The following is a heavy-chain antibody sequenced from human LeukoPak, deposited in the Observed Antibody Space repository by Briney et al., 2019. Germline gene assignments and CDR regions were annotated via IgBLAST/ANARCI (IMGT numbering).Heavy chain of an antibody. Sequence: PSETLSLTCTVSGGSISSGSYYWSWIRQPAGKGLEWIGRIYTSGSTNYNPSLKSRVTISVDTSKNQFSLKLSSVTAADTAVYYCARDSRWPAAFDIWGQGTMVTVSS. CDR2: IYTSGST. J-gene: IGHJ3*02. V-gene: IGHV4-61*02. CDR1: GGSISSGSYY. D-gene: IGHD5-24*01. CDR3: ARDSRWPAAFDI.